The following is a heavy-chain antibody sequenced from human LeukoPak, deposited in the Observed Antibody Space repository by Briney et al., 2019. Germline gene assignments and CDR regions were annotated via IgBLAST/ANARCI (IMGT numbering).Heavy chain of an antibody. CDR2: ISIIGSTI. CDR3: ARVAYSSTWGYFDY. Sequence: PGGSLRLSCSAAGFTSSSYEVNWVRQSPGKWLDWVSYISIIGSTIYYADSVKGRFTISRDKAKNSLYLQMNSLRAEDTAVYYCARVAYSSTWGYFDYWGQGTLVTVS. D-gene: IGHD6-13*01. V-gene: IGHV3-48*03. J-gene: IGHJ4*02. CDR1: GFTSSSYE.